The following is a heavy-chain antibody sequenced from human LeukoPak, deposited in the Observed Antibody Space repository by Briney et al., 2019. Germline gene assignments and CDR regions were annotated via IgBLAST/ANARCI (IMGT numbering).Heavy chain of an antibody. J-gene: IGHJ5*02. CDR2: IYTSGST. CDR3: ARGGGWYLGGENWFDP. Sequence: SETLSLTCTVSGGSISSYYWSWIRQPAGKGLEWIGRIYTSGSTNYNPSLKSRVTMSVDTSKNQFSLKLSSVTAADTAVYYCARGGGWYLGGENWFDPWGQGTLVAVSS. D-gene: IGHD6-19*01. V-gene: IGHV4-4*07. CDR1: GGSISSYY.